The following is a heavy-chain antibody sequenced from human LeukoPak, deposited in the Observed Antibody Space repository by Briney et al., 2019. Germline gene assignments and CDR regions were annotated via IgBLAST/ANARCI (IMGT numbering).Heavy chain of an antibody. V-gene: IGHV3-30*18. CDR1: GFTFSSYG. CDR2: ISYDGSNK. CDR3: AKPADQLLGNDY. Sequence: GGSLRLSCAASGFTFSSYGMHWVRQAPGKGLEWVAVISYDGSNKFYADSVKGRFTISRDNSKNTLYLQMNSLRAEDTAVYYCAKPADQLLGNDYWGQGTLVTVSS. D-gene: IGHD2-2*01. J-gene: IGHJ4*02.